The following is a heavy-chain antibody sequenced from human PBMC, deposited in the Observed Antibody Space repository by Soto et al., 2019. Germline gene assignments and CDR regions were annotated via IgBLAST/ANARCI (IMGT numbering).Heavy chain of an antibody. CDR1: GFTFDDYT. CDR3: AKEGQYSSGWYWYYFDS. CDR2: ISWNSGSI. J-gene: IGHJ4*02. D-gene: IGHD6-19*01. V-gene: IGHV3-9*01. Sequence: EVQLVESGGGLVQPGRSLRLSCAASGFTFDDYTMHWVRQAPGKGLEWVSGISWNSGSIGYSESVKGRFTISRDNAKNSLYLRMNSLRAEDTALYYCAKEGQYSSGWYWYYFDSWGQGTLVTGSS.